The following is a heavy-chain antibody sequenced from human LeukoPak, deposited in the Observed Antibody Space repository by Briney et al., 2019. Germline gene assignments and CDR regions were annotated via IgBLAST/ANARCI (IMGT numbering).Heavy chain of an antibody. CDR3: ARAPPYYDILTGYHDAFDI. D-gene: IGHD3-9*01. J-gene: IGHJ3*02. Sequence: GASAKVSCKASGGTFSSYAISWVRQAPGQGLEWMGEIIPIFGTANYAQKFQGRVTITADESTSTAYMELSSLRSEDTAVYYCARAPPYYDILTGYHDAFDIWGQGTMVTVSS. CDR1: GGTFSSYA. CDR2: IIPIFGTA. V-gene: IGHV1-69*13.